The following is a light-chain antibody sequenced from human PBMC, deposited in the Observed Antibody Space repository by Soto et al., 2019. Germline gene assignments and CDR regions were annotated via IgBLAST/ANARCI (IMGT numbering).Light chain of an antibody. CDR2: DDS. Sequence: SYELTQSPSVSVAPGQTARITCGGNNLGSISVHWYQQKPGQAPVLVVFDDSGRPSGIPERFSGSNSGNTATLTISRVEAEDEADYYCQVWDTSSDHVLFGGGTKLTVL. CDR3: QVWDTSSDHVL. CDR1: NLGSIS. J-gene: IGLJ2*01. V-gene: IGLV3-21*02.